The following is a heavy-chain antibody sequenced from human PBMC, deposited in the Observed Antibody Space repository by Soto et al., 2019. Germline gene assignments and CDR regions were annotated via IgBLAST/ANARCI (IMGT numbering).Heavy chain of an antibody. CDR2: IYHSGST. D-gene: IGHD6-6*01. CDR3: ARVSSSSGGNWFDP. J-gene: IGHJ5*02. CDR1: GGSISSGGYS. V-gene: IGHV4-30-2*01. Sequence: SETLSLTCAVSGGSISSGGYSWSWIRQPPGKGLEWIGYIYHSGSTYYNPSLKSRVTISVDRSKNQFSLKLSSVTAADTAVYYCARVSSSSGGNWFDPWGQGTLVTVYS.